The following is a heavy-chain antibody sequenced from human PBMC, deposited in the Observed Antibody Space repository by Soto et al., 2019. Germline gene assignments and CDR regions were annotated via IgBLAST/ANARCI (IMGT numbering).Heavy chain of an antibody. J-gene: IGHJ6*02. CDR1: GFTFSSYG. CDR2: IGTAGDT. Sequence: PGGSLRLSCAASGFTFSSYGMHWVRQATGKGLEWVSAIGTAGDTYYPGSVKGRFTISRENAKNSLYLQMNSLRAGDTAVYYCARDRRGYGMDVWGQGTTVTVSS. V-gene: IGHV3-13*01. CDR3: ARDRRGYGMDV.